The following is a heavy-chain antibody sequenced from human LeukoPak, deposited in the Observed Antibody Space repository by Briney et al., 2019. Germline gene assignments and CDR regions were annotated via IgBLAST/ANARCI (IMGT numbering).Heavy chain of an antibody. V-gene: IGHV4-59*01. D-gene: IGHD2-8*01. Sequence: KPSETLSLTCTVPGGSISSYYWSWIRQPPGKGLEWIGYIYYSGTTKCNPSLKSRVTISIDTSKSQFSLKLSSVTAADTAVYYCARGQWGFDFWGQGALVTVSS. CDR3: ARGQWGFDF. CDR1: GGSISSYY. CDR2: IYYSGTT. J-gene: IGHJ4*02.